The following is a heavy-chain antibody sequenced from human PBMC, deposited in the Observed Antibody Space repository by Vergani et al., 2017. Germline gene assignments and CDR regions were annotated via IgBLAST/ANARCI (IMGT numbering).Heavy chain of an antibody. Sequence: QVQLQESGPGLVKPSQTLSLTCTGSGGSISSDSYYWSWIRQPAGEGLEWIGRIHTSGNTYYNPFLKSRVTISVDTSKNQFSLKLSSVTAADAVVYYCARQSLYSGAWYEDYWGQGTLVTVSS. CDR1: GGSISSDSYY. CDR3: ARQSLYSGAWYEDY. D-gene: IGHD6-19*01. V-gene: IGHV4-61*02. J-gene: IGHJ4*02. CDR2: IHTSGNT.